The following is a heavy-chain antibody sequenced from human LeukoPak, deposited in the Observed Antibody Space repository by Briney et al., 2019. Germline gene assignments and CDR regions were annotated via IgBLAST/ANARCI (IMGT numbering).Heavy chain of an antibody. CDR2: ISGSGGST. Sequence: PGGSLRLSCAASGFTFSSYAMSWVRLAPGKGLEWVSAISGSGGSTYYADSVKGRFTISRDNSKNTLYLQMNSLRAEDTAVYYCAKNSRYYDFWSGYAYMDVWGKGTTVTVSS. V-gene: IGHV3-23*01. J-gene: IGHJ6*03. CDR3: AKNSRYYDFWSGYAYMDV. D-gene: IGHD3-3*01. CDR1: GFTFSSYA.